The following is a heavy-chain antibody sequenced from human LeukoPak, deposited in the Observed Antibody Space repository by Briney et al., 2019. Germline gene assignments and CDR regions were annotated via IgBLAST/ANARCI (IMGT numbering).Heavy chain of an antibody. D-gene: IGHD6-13*01. CDR3: AKGVSSSSPLNWFDP. CDR2: ISGSGRST. Sequence: GGSLRLSCAASGLIFSSYAMSWVRQAPGKGLEWVSAISGSGRSTYYAASVKGRFTISRDNSKNTMYLQMNSLRADDTAVYYCAKGVSSSSPLNWFDPWGQGTLVTVSS. CDR1: GLIFSSYA. J-gene: IGHJ5*02. V-gene: IGHV3-23*01.